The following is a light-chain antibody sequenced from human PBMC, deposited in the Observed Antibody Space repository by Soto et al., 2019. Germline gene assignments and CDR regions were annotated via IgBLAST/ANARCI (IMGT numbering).Light chain of an antibody. V-gene: IGKV1-5*03. CDR2: KAS. CDR1: QTITNW. Sequence: DIQITQSPSILSASVGDRVTITCRSSQTITNWLAWYQQKPGKAPRLLIYKASTLKSGVPSRFGCSGAGPICTRAISSLQSEDVSVYCCQQYAYSTETFGQGTKVDIK. J-gene: IGKJ1*01. CDR3: QQYAYSTET.